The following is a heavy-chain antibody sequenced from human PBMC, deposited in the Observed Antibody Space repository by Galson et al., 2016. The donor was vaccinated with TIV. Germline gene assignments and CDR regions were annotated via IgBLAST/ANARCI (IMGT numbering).Heavy chain of an antibody. J-gene: IGHJ6*02. D-gene: IGHD2-21*01. V-gene: IGHV3-66*02. CDR2: MSSGGSL. Sequence: SLRLSCAASAPTVSDNYMTWVRQAPGKGLEWVAIMSSGGSLNYADFVRGRFTVSRDNSKNTLYLQMDRLRTDDTAIYYCTRERRFCGNNCYLSYYYGMDVWGQGTTVTVSS. CDR1: APTVSDNY. CDR3: TRERRFCGNNCYLSYYYGMDV.